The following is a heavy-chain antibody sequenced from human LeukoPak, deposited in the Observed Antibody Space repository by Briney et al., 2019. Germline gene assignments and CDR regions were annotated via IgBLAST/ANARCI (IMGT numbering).Heavy chain of an antibody. CDR2: INPSGGST. J-gene: IGHJ4*02. CDR3: ARAVRQLVDFDY. Sequence: ASVKGSCKASGYTFTNYYLHWVRQATGQGLEWMGVINPSGGSTSYAQKFQGRVTMTRDTSTSTVYMDLSSLRSEDTAVYYCARAVRQLVDFDYWGQGTLVTVSS. CDR1: GYTFTNYY. V-gene: IGHV1-46*01. D-gene: IGHD6-13*01.